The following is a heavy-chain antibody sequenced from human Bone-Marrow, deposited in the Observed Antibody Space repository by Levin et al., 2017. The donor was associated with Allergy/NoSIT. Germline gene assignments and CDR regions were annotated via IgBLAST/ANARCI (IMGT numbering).Heavy chain of an antibody. J-gene: IGHJ3*02. D-gene: IGHD2-2*01. V-gene: IGHV1-24*01. CDR1: GYTLTELS. Sequence: ASVKVSCKVSGYTLTELSMHWVRQAPGKGLEWMGGFDPEDGETIYAQKFQGRVTMTEDTSTDTAYMELSSLRSEDTAVYYCATDPPCSSTSCYFIGAFDSWGQGTMVTVSS. CDR2: FDPEDGET. CDR3: ATDPPCSSTSCYFIGAFDS.